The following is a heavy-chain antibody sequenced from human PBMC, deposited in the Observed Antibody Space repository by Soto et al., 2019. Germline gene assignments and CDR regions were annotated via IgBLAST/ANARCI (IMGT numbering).Heavy chain of an antibody. CDR2: IYYRGDT. J-gene: IGHJ4*02. Sequence: TSETLSLTCTVSGASIRSGDYYWSWIRQPPGRGLEWIGYIYYRGDTYYNPSLKSRITISVETSKNQLSLKLSSVTAADTAVYYXARAFDDSSGYYGGLGYWGQGTLVTVSS. D-gene: IGHD3-22*01. CDR1: GASIRSGDYY. CDR3: ARAFDDSSGYYGGLGY. V-gene: IGHV4-30-4*02.